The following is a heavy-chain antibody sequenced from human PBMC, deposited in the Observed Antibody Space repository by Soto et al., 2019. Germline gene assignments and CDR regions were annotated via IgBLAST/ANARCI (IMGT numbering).Heavy chain of an antibody. J-gene: IGHJ4*02. CDR1: GYSFTIYW. V-gene: IGHV5-51*01. Sequence: GESLKISCNGSGYSFTIYWIGWVRQMPGKGLEWMGIIYPGDSDTRYSPSFQGQVTISADKSNRTAYLQWSSLKASDTAMYYCARLRLDCSTTTCYTLYYFDFWGQGTLVTVSS. D-gene: IGHD2-2*02. CDR3: ARLRLDCSTTTCYTLYYFDF. CDR2: IYPGDSDT.